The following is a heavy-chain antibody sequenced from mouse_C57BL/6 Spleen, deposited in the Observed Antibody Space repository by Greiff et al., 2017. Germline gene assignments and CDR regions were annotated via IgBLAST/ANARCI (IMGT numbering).Heavy chain of an antibody. CDR3: ARWSYGYGECYAMDY. V-gene: IGHV1-9*01. J-gene: IGHJ4*01. Sequence: VQLQQSGAELMKPGASVKLSCKATGYTFTGYWIEWVKQRHGHGLEWIGEILPGSGSTNYNEKFKGQDTLTVDTSSNTAYMQLSSLTTEDSAIYYGARWSYGYGECYAMDYWGQGTSVTVSS. D-gene: IGHD2-2*01. CDR1: GYTFTGYW. CDR2: ILPGSGST.